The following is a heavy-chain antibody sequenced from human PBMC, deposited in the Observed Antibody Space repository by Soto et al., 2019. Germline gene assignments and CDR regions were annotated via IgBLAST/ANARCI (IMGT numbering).Heavy chain of an antibody. CDR2: IYYSGST. CDR1: GGSISSYY. CDR3: ARHSPGYCSSTSCLLWDYYYYMDV. V-gene: IGHV4-59*08. D-gene: IGHD2-2*01. J-gene: IGHJ6*03. Sequence: SETLSLTCTVSGGSISSYYWSWIRQPPGKGLEWIGYIYYSGSTNYNPSLKSRVTISVDTSKNQFSLKMSSVTAADTAVYYCARHSPGYCSSTSCLLWDYYYYMDVWGKGTTVT.